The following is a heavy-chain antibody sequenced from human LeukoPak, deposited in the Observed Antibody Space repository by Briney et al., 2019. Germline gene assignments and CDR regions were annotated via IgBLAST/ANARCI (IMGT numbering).Heavy chain of an antibody. CDR1: GDSINNYY. D-gene: IGHD5-18*01. J-gene: IGHJ4*01. CDR2: IQYTGTT. CDR3: ATVEGWRYSYGYFDY. Sequence: SETLSLTCTVSGDSINNYYGSWIRQPPGKGLEWIGYIQYTGTTTYNPSLKSRVTISTDTSKNQFSLKLTSVAAADTAVYYCATVEGWRYSYGYFDYWGHGIQVTVSS. V-gene: IGHV4-59*01.